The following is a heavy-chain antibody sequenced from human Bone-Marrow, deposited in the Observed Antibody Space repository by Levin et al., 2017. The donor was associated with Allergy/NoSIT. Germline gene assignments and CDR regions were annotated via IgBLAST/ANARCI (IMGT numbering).Heavy chain of an antibody. CDR2: IIPIFHKI. Sequence: ASVKVSCKASGGTFDHYPFNWVRQAPGQGLEWMGGIIPIFHKITYAQRLRGRVTITADDSTGTVYMDLSSLKSEETAVYYCARGRRPGSGSPYYSAMDVWGQGTTITVSS. J-gene: IGHJ6*02. CDR1: GGTFDHYP. D-gene: IGHD3-10*01. V-gene: IGHV1-69*13. CDR3: ARGRRPGSGSPYYSAMDV.